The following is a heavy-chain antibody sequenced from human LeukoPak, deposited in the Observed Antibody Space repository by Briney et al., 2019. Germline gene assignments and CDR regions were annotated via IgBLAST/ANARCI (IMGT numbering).Heavy chain of an antibody. CDR1: GGSISSYY. Sequence: SETLSLTCTVSGGSISSYYWSWIRQPAGKGLEWIGRIYTSGSTNYNPSLKSRITMSVDTSKNQFSLKLSSVTAADTAVYYCARNPIQDSSGYSLWGGKESPWTWFDPWGQGTLVTVSS. D-gene: IGHD3-22*01. CDR2: IYTSGST. V-gene: IGHV4-4*07. J-gene: IGHJ5*02. CDR3: ARNPIQDSSGYSLWGGKESPWTWFDP.